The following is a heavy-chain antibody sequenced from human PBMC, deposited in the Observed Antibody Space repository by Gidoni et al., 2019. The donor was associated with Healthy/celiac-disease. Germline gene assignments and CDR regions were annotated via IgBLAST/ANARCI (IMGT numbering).Heavy chain of an antibody. J-gene: IGHJ2*01. CDR3: AREEAMVRGFRILNWYFDL. V-gene: IGHV6-1*01. CDR1: GASVSSNSAP. CDR2: PYYRSKWYN. D-gene: IGHD3-10*01. Sequence: QVQLQQLGPGLVKPSQTLSLTCAISGASVSSNSAPWNWIRQSPSRGLEWLGMPYYRSKWYNEYAVSVKSRISINPDASKNQFSLQLNSVTPEDTAVYYCAREEAMVRGFRILNWYFDLWGRGTLVTVSS.